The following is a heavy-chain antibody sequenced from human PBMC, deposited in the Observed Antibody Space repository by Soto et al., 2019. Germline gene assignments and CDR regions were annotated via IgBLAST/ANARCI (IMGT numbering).Heavy chain of an antibody. J-gene: IGHJ3*02. V-gene: IGHV4-34*01. D-gene: IGHD2-15*01. Sequence: SETPSLTCAVSGESFSGYYWSWIRQPPGTGLEWIGEINHSGSTNYNPSLNSRVTISVDTSKKQFSLKLSSVTGADTAVEYCARVILGYCSGGSCPKDDAFDIWGQGTMVT. CDR3: ARVILGYCSGGSCPKDDAFDI. CDR1: GESFSGYY. CDR2: INHSGST.